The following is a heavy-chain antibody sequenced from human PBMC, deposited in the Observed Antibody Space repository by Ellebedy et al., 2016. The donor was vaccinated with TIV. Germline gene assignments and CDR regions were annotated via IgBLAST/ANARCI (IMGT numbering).Heavy chain of an antibody. CDR2: IYHSGST. CDR3: ARGRTISATTYFDY. Sequence: SETLSLXXAVSGDSISNSYWWTWVRQPPGKGLEWIGEIYHSGSTNYNPSLKSRLTISVDKSKNQFSLRLSSVTAADTAIYYCARGRTISATTYFDYWGQGSLVTVSS. D-gene: IGHD4-17*01. CDR1: GDSISNSYW. J-gene: IGHJ4*02. V-gene: IGHV4-4*02.